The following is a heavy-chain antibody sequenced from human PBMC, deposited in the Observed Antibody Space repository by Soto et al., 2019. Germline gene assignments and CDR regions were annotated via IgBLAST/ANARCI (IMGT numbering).Heavy chain of an antibody. CDR1: GDSIRRIDYY. Sequence: SETLSLTCSVSGDSIRRIDYYWTWIRQHPEKGLEWIGNIYFRGNTYYSPSLESRLTISVDTSKNQFSLKLTSVTAADTAVYYCAREGGSYDSGGYLIRGAFDIWGQGTMVTV. CDR3: AREGGSYDSGGYLIRGAFDI. D-gene: IGHD3-22*01. CDR2: IYFRGNT. V-gene: IGHV4-31*03. J-gene: IGHJ3*02.